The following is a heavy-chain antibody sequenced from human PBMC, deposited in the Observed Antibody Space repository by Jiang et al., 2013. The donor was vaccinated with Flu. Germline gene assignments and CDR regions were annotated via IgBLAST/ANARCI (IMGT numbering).Heavy chain of an antibody. CDR3: ATARALNVVAYYFDS. Sequence: GSGLVKPSETLSLICSVSGDSVTRYYWNWLRQPPGKGLEWIGYVHDSGSTDYNSSLKSRVTISLDKSKKQFSLKLSSVTAADTAVYYCATARALNVVAYYFDSVGPGTWSPSP. J-gene: IGHJ4*02. D-gene: IGHD1-1*01. CDR2: VHDSGST. CDR1: GDSVTRYY. V-gene: IGHV4-59*02.